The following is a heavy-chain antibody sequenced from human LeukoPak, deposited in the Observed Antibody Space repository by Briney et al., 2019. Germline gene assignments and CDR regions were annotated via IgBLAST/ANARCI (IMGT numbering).Heavy chain of an antibody. CDR1: GYTFTSHG. J-gene: IGHJ5*02. Sequence: ASVKVSCKASGYTFTSHGISWMRQAPGQGLEWMGWIRTSNGNTDYAQKLQGRVTMTTDTATSTAYMELRSLRSEDTAVYYCARDMAVYYGSGIAFDPWGQGTLVTVSS. CDR3: ARDMAVYYGSGIAFDP. D-gene: IGHD3-10*01. CDR2: IRTSNGNT. V-gene: IGHV1-18*01.